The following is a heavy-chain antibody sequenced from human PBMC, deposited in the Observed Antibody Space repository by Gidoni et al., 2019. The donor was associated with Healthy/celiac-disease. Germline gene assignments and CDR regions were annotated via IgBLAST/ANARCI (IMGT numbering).Heavy chain of an antibody. CDR1: GYSFTSYW. J-gene: IGHJ5*02. Sequence: EVQLVQSGAEVKKPGESLKISCKGSGYSFTSYWIGWVRQMPGKGLEWMGIIYPGDSDTRYSPSFQGQVTISADKSISTAYLQWSSLKASDTAMYYCAREADITMVRGVIEGWFDPWGQGTLVTVSS. D-gene: IGHD3-10*01. V-gene: IGHV5-51*03. CDR2: IYPGDSDT. CDR3: AREADITMVRGVIEGWFDP.